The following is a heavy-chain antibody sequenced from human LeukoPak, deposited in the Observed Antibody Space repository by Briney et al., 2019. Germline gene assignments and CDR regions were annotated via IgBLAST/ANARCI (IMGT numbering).Heavy chain of an antibody. CDR3: RYFLPHFDY. V-gene: IGHV3-23*01. Sequence: GGSLRLSCAASGFTFSNYAMNWVRQAPGKGLEWVPAISGSGGDTYYADSVKGRFTISRDNSKNTLYLQMNSLRAEDTAVYYCRYFLPHFDYWGQGTLVTVSS. J-gene: IGHJ4*02. CDR1: GFTFSNYA. D-gene: IGHD2/OR15-2a*01. CDR2: ISGSGGDT.